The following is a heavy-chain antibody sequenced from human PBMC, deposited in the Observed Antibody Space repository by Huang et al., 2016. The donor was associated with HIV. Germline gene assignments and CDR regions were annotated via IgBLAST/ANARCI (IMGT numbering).Heavy chain of an antibody. D-gene: IGHD3-10*01. CDR2: IYYSGST. CDR3: ARLPGSITMIRGVITDPY. CDR1: GGSIRSDNYY. V-gene: IGHV4-39*01. Sequence: QLQLQESGPGLVKPSETLSLTCTVSGGSIRSDNYYWGWVRQPPGKGLEWIGSIYYSGSTYYNPSLKRRVTIPVDTSKNQFSLKMRSVTAADTAVYYCARLPGSITMIRGVITDPYWGQGTLVTVSS. J-gene: IGHJ4*02.